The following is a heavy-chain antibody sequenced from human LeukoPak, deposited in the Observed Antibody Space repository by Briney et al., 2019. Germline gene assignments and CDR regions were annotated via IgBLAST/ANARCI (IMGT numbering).Heavy chain of an antibody. J-gene: IGHJ4*02. CDR1: GFTFAGYA. CDR3: AKDIEDIPYYFDY. D-gene: IGHD2-2*02. V-gene: IGHV3-9*01. Sequence: SLKVSCAASGFTFAGYAMNWVRQAPGQGLEWISGISWYSGSIGYADSVKGRFTITRDNAKNSLYLQMNSLRAEDTALYYYAKDIEDIPYYFDYWGQGTLVTVSS. CDR2: ISWYSGSI.